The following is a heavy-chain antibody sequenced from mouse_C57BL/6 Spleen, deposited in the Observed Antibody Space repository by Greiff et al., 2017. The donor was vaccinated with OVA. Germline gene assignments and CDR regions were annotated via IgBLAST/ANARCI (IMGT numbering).Heavy chain of an antibody. D-gene: IGHD1-1*01. V-gene: IGHV1-58*01. CDR3: ARRDYGSSSWYFDV. CDR2: IYIGNGYT. Sequence: VQLKESGAELVRPGSSVKMSCKTSGYTFTSYGINWVKQRPGQGLEWIGYIYIGNGYTEYNEKFKGKATLTSDTSSSTAYMQLSSLTSEDSAIYFCARRDYGSSSWYFDVWGTGTTVTVSS. CDR1: GYTFTSYG. J-gene: IGHJ1*03.